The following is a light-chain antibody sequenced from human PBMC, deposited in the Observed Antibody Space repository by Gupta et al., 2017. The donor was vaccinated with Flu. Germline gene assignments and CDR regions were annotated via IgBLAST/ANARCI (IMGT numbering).Light chain of an antibody. CDR1: QNINNF. CDR3: QQNYSSYT. V-gene: IGKV1-39*01. J-gene: IGKJ5*01. Sequence: DIQMTQSPSSLSAFVGDRVTITCRASQNINNFLNWYQQKPGKAPKILIYGASSFLSGVPSRFSGIGYGTDFTLTSSRRQPEDFANYYWQQNYSSYTFGQGTRLEI. CDR2: GAS.